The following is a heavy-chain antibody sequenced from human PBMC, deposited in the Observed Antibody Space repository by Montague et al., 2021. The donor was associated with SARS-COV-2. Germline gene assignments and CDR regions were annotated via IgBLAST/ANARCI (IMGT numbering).Heavy chain of an antibody. Sequence: SETLSLTCTVSGYSISSGDYWGWIRQPPGKGLEWIGRIYRNGNTYYNLSLKSRVTISVDTSKNQFSLKLRSVTAADTAVYYCARVSISYDPGDASYGMDVWGQGTTVTVSS. D-gene: IGHD1-1*01. CDR3: ARVSISYDPGDASYGMDV. V-gene: IGHV4-38-2*02. CDR2: IYRNGNT. J-gene: IGHJ6*02. CDR1: GYSISSGDY.